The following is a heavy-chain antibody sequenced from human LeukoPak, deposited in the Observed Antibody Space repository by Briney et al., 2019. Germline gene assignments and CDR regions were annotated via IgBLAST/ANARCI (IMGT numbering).Heavy chain of an antibody. Sequence: GGSLRLSCAASGFTFSTYGMSWVRQGPGKGLEWVSAISANGVSTYNSDSVKGRFTISRDNSNNTLYLQMNSLRAEDTAVYYCTRDGGYSYGHFDYWGQGTLVTVSS. CDR1: GFTFSTYG. V-gene: IGHV3-23*01. CDR3: TRDGGYSYGHFDY. CDR2: ISANGVST. J-gene: IGHJ4*02. D-gene: IGHD5-18*01.